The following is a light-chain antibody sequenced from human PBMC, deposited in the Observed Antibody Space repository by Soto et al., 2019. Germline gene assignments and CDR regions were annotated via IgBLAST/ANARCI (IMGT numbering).Light chain of an antibody. Sequence: DIHMTQSPSILSASLGDRVTITCRASQSISSWLAWYQQKPGKAPKLLIYKASGLESGVPSRFSGSGSGTDFTLTISSLQPDDFATYYCQQYNSYSPLTFGGGTKVDIK. V-gene: IGKV1-5*03. CDR1: QSISSW. CDR3: QQYNSYSPLT. CDR2: KAS. J-gene: IGKJ4*01.